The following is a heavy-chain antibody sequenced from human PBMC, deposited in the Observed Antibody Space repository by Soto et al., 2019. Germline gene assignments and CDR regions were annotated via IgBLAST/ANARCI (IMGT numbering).Heavy chain of an antibody. J-gene: IGHJ4*02. CDR3: AISLGDTWNEYFFYY. V-gene: IGHV3-23*01. Sequence: EVQLLESGGDSVQPGGSLRLSCATSGFYFGDYSLSWVRQAPGKGLVWVSGISGSGYSTYYADSVKGRFTISRDNSKNSLFLQMKSLRVEDTAMYCCAISLGDTWNEYFFYYWGQGTLVTVSS. CDR2: ISGSGYST. CDR1: GFYFGDYS. D-gene: IGHD1-20*01.